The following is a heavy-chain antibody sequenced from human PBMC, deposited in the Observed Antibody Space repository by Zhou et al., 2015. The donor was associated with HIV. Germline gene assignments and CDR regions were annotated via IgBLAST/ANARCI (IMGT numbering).Heavy chain of an antibody. J-gene: IGHJ5*02. CDR2: IIPIFGTA. CDR1: GGTFSSYA. Sequence: QVQLVQSGAEVKKPGSSVKVSCKASGGTFSSYAISWVRQAPGQGLEWMGGIIPIFGTANYAQKFQGRVTITADESTSTAYMELSSLRSEDTAVYYCARDRDCSGGSCYSHTIWFDPWGQGTLVTVSS. V-gene: IGHV1-69*01. CDR3: ARDRDCSGGSCYSHTIWFDP. D-gene: IGHD2-15*01.